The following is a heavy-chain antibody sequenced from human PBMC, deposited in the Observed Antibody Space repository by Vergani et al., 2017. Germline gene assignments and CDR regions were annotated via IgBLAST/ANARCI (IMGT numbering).Heavy chain of an antibody. D-gene: IGHD3-22*01. V-gene: IGHV2-26*01. CDR3: ARIRXRRFGITMIVVVPP. J-gene: IGHJ5*02. Sequence: QVTLKESGPVLVKPTETLSLTCTVSGFSLSNARMGVSWIRQPPGKALEWLAHIFSNDEKSYSTSLKSRLTISKDTSKSQVVLTMTNMDPVDTATYYCARIRXRRFGITMIVVVPPWGQGTLVTVSS. CDR1: GFSLSNARMG. CDR2: IFSNDEK.